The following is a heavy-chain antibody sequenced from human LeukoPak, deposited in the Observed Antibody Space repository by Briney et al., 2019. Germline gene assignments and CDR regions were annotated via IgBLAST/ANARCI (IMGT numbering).Heavy chain of an antibody. CDR1: GGTFSSYA. J-gene: IGHJ4*02. V-gene: IGHV1-69*13. Sequence: SVKVSCKASGGTFSSYAISWVRQAPGQGLEWMGGIIPIFGTANYAQKSQGRVTITADESTSTAYMELSSLRSEDTAVYYCARDSPSPYYDILTGYYYFDYWGQGTLVTVSS. D-gene: IGHD3-9*01. CDR3: ARDSPSPYYDILTGYYYFDY. CDR2: IIPIFGTA.